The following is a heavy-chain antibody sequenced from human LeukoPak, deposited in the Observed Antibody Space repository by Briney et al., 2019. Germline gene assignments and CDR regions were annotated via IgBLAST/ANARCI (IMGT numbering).Heavy chain of an antibody. CDR3: ASGYCSGGGCFRSGMDV. CDR2: IYSGGST. V-gene: IGHV3-66*01. D-gene: IGHD2-15*01. Sequence: GGSLRLSCAASGFTVSSNYMRWVRQAPGKGLEWVSVIYSGGSTYYADSVKGRFTISRDNSKNTLYLQMNSLRAEDTAVYYCASGYCSGGGCFRSGMDVWGQGTTVTVSS. CDR1: GFTVSSNY. J-gene: IGHJ6*02.